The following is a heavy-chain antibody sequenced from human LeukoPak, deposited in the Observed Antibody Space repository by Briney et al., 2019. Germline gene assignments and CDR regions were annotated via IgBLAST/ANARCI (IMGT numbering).Heavy chain of an antibody. CDR2: ISYDGSNK. CDR3: AKEGIGYCSSTSCPHGGFDY. D-gene: IGHD2-2*03. J-gene: IGHJ4*02. V-gene: IGHV3-30*18. Sequence: GGSLRLSCAASGLTFSSYSMNWVRQAPGKGLEWVAVISYDGSNKYYADSVKGRFTISRDSSKNTLYLQMNSLRAEDTAVYYCAKEGIGYCSSTSCPHGGFDYWGQGTLVTVSS. CDR1: GLTFSSYS.